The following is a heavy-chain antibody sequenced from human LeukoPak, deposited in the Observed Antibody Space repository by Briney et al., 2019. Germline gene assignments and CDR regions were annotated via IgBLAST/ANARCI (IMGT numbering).Heavy chain of an antibody. V-gene: IGHV4-59*08. CDR1: GGSISSYY. CDR3: AGHHPRNTVDF. D-gene: IGHD2/OR15-2a*01. J-gene: IGHJ4*02. CDR2: ISDIGSI. Sequence: ASETLSLTCTVSGGSISSYYWSWIRQPPGKGLEWIAYISDIGSINYNPSLKSRVTISLDTSKNQFSLKLSSVTAADTAVYYCAGHHPRNTVDFWGQGTLVTVSS.